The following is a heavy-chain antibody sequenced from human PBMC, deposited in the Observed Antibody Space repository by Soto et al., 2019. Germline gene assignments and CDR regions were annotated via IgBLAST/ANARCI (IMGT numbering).Heavy chain of an antibody. CDR1: GGTFSSYA. J-gene: IGHJ6*02. D-gene: IGHD2-21*02. CDR3: ARDRYCGGDCFIPIYYYYYGMDV. CDR2: IIPIFGTA. V-gene: IGHV1-69*13. Sequence: GASVKVSCKASGGTFSSYAISWVRQAPGQGLEWMGGIIPIFGTANYAQKFQGRVTITADESTSTAYMELSSLRSEDTAVYYCARDRYCGGDCFIPIYYYYYGMDVWGQGTTVTVSS.